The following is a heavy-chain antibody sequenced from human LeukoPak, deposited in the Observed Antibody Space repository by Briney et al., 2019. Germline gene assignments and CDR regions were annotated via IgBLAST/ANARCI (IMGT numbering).Heavy chain of an antibody. CDR1: GFTFSSYS. Sequence: GGSLRLSCAASGFTFSSYSMNWVRQAPGKGLEWVSYISSSSSTIYYADSVKGRFTISRDNAKNSLYLQMNSLRAEDTAVYYCARVPYYDYVWGSYPQYYFDYWGQGTLVTVSS. V-gene: IGHV3-48*01. D-gene: IGHD3-16*02. CDR2: ISSSSSTI. CDR3: ARVPYYDYVWGSYPQYYFDY. J-gene: IGHJ4*02.